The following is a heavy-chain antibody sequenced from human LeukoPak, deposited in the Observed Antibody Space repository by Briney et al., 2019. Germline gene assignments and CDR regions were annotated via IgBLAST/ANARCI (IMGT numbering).Heavy chain of an antibody. CDR2: INPNSGGT. J-gene: IGHJ4*02. CDR3: ARERTLTSCYDY. V-gene: IGHV1-2*02. Sequence: GASVNVSCKASGYTFTLYYMHWVRQAPGQGLEWMGWINPNSGGTNYAQKFQGRVTMTRDTSISTAYMELSRLRSDDTAVYYCARERTLTSCYDYWGQGTLVTVSS. CDR1: GYTFTLYY. D-gene: IGHD2-15*01.